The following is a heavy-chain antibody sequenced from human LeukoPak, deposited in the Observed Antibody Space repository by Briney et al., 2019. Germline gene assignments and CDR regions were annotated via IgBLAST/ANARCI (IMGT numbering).Heavy chain of an antibody. CDR2: IYYSGST. CDR1: GGSISSGGYY. Sequence: SETLSLTCTVSGGSISSGGYYWSRIRQHPGKGLEWIGYIYYSGSTYYNPSLKSRVTISVDTSKNQFSLKLSSVTAADTAVYYCARENRGVRFDPWGQGTLVTVSS. CDR3: ARENRGVRFDP. V-gene: IGHV4-31*03. J-gene: IGHJ5*02. D-gene: IGHD3-10*01.